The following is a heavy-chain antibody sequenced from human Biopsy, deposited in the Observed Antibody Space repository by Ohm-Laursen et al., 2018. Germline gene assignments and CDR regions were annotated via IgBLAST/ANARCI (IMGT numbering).Heavy chain of an antibody. CDR3: ARESALKWYQSLPYFNGMDV. D-gene: IGHD2-2*01. Sequence: SLRLSCAASGFIFSTYTMNWVRQAPGEGLEWVPSISSRSSDIYYADLVKGRFTISRGNAKNSLFLHMNSLRAEDTAVYYCARESALKWYQSLPYFNGMDVWGQGTTVTVSS. CDR2: ISSRSSDI. V-gene: IGHV3-21*01. J-gene: IGHJ6*02. CDR1: GFIFSTYT.